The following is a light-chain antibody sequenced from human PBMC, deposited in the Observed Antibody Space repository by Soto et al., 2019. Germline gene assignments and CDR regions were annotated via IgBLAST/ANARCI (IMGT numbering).Light chain of an antibody. CDR2: GAS. J-gene: IGKJ2*01. V-gene: IGKV3-15*01. CDR1: QSVSGS. CDR3: QHYKSWPYT. Sequence: IVMTQSQATPSVSPGERVTLSCRANQSVSGSLAWYRQKPGTAPTLLIYGASTMATGIPARFSGSGSVTEFTLTISSLQSEDFAVYYCQHYKSWPYTFGQGTKVDIK.